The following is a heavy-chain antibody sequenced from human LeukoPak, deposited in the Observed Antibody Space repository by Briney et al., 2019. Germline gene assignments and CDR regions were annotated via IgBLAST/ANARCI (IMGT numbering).Heavy chain of an antibody. J-gene: IGHJ6*03. CDR2: ILYNGNNK. CDR3: ARDGTYTTTVTPWGYYYMDV. V-gene: IGHV3-30*02. Sequence: PGGSLRLSCTTSGFTFSNFGMHWVRQAPGKGLEWVAFILYNGNNKYYADSVKGRFTISRDNSKNTLYLQMNSLRAEDTAVYYCARDGTYTTTVTPWGYYYMDVWGKGTTVTVSS. D-gene: IGHD4-11*01. CDR1: GFTFSNFG.